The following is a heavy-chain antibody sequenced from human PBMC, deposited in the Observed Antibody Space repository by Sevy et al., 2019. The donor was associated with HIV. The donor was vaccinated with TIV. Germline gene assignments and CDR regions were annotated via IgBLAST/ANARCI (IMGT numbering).Heavy chain of an antibody. CDR3: ARDSLPYSWFGDFYYFDY. D-gene: IGHD3-10*01. Sequence: SETLSLTCTVSGGSISSYYWSWIRQPAGKGLEWIGRIYTSGSTNYNPSLKSRVTMSVDTSKNQFSLKLGSVTAADTAVYYCARDSLPYSWFGDFYYFDYWGQGTLVTVSS. J-gene: IGHJ4*02. CDR1: GGSISSYY. V-gene: IGHV4-4*07. CDR2: IYTSGST.